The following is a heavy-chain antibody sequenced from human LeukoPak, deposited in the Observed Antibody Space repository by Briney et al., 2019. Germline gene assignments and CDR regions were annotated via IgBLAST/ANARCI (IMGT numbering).Heavy chain of an antibody. V-gene: IGHV4-39*07. J-gene: IGHJ5*02. D-gene: IGHD6-19*01. CDR3: ARDNGGSGWHWFDP. CDR2: IYYSGST. Sequence: PSETLSLTSTVSGGSISSSSYYWGWIRQPPGKGLEWIGSIYYSGSTYYNPSLKSRVIISVDTSKNQFSLKLSSVTAADTAVYYCARDNGGSGWHWFDPWGQGTLVTVSS. CDR1: GGSISSSSYY.